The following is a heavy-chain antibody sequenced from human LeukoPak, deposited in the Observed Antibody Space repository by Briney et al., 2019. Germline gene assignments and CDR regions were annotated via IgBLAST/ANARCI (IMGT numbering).Heavy chain of an antibody. Sequence: SGGSLRLSCAASGFTVSSNYMSWVRQAPGKGLEWVSVIYSGGSTYYADSVKGRFTISRDNAKNSLYLQMNSLRAEDTAVYYCARAGGCSSTSCYTADYWGQGTLVTVSS. CDR3: ARAGGCSSTSCYTADY. CDR1: GFTVSSNY. V-gene: IGHV3-66*01. CDR2: IYSGGST. J-gene: IGHJ4*02. D-gene: IGHD2-2*02.